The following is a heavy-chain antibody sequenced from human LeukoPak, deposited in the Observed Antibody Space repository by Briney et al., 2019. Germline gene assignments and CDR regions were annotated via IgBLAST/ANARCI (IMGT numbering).Heavy chain of an antibody. V-gene: IGHV3-48*04. CDR2: ISSSSSTI. CDR3: AKDANVLLWFGELPFKH. D-gene: IGHD3-10*01. CDR1: GFTFSSYS. Sequence: PGGSLRLSCAASGFTFSSYSMNWVRQAPGKGLEWVSYISSSSSTIYYADSVKGRFTISRDNAKNSLYLQMNSLRAEDTAVYYCAKDANVLLWFGELPFKHWGQGTLVTVSS. J-gene: IGHJ1*01.